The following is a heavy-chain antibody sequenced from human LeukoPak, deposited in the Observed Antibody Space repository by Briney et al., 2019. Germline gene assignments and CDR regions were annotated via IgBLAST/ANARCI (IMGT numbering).Heavy chain of an antibody. Sequence: SETLSLTCTVSGGSISSGVYYWSWIRQHPGKGLEWIGYIYYSGSTYYNPSLKSRVTISVDTSKNQFSLKLSSVTAADTAVYYCATTMVRGVIIFDYWGQGTLVTVSS. J-gene: IGHJ4*02. CDR1: GGSISSGVYY. D-gene: IGHD3-10*01. V-gene: IGHV4-31*03. CDR3: ATTMVRGVIIFDY. CDR2: IYYSGST.